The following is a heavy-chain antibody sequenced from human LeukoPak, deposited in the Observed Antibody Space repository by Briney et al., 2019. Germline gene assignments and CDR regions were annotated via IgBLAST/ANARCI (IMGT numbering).Heavy chain of an antibody. Sequence: GGSLRLSCAASGFTFSTYTMNWVRQAPGKGLEWVSSISSRSSYIYYADSVKGRFTISRDNAKNSLYLQMNSLRAEDTAVYYCSAGEGYYDSSDYYSAWAFNVWGQGTMVTVSS. CDR2: ISSRSSYI. J-gene: IGHJ3*01. D-gene: IGHD3-22*01. CDR1: GFTFSTYT. V-gene: IGHV3-21*01. CDR3: SAGEGYYDSSDYYSAWAFNV.